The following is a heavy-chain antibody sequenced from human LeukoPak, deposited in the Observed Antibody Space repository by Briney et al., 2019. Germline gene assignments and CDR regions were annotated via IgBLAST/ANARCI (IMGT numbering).Heavy chain of an antibody. CDR3: AKEGGRYSGYDFPIDY. J-gene: IGHJ4*02. CDR2: ISGSGGST. CDR1: GFTFSSYA. V-gene: IGHV3-23*01. Sequence: GGSLRLSCAATGFTFSSYAMSWVRQAPGKGLEWVSAISGSGGSTYYADSVKGRFTISRDNSKNTLDLQMNSLRAEDTAVYYCAKEGGRYSGYDFPIDYWGQGTLVTVSS. D-gene: IGHD5-12*01.